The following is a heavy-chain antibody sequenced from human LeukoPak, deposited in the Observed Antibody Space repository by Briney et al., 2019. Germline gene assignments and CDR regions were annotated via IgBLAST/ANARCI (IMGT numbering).Heavy chain of an antibody. CDR2: IYYSRST. D-gene: IGHD3-16*02. Sequence: SETLSLTCTGSGVTSSSYYWSWLRQPPGKGLEWIGYIYYSRSTNYNPSLKSRVTISVDPSKHQFSRKLSSVSAADTAVYYCARGIADRYDYVWGSYRLYFDCWGQGTLVTVSS. V-gene: IGHV4-59*01. CDR3: ARGIADRYDYVWGSYRLYFDC. J-gene: IGHJ4*02. CDR1: GVTSSSYY.